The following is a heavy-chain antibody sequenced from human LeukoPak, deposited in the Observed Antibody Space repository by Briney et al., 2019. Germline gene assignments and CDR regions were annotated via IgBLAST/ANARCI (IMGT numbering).Heavy chain of an antibody. CDR3: AREDGSGSFLGY. D-gene: IGHD3-10*01. V-gene: IGHV3-74*01. Sequence: GGSLRLSCAASGFTFSNYWMHWVRQAPGKGLVWVSRINRDGSGTTYADSVKGRFTISRDNAKNALYLLMDSLRDEDTAVYYCAREDGSGSFLGYWGQGTLVTVSS. CDR1: GFTFSNYW. CDR2: INRDGSGT. J-gene: IGHJ4*02.